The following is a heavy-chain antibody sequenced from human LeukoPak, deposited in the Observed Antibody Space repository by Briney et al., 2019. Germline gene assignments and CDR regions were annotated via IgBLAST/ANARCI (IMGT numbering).Heavy chain of an antibody. J-gene: IGHJ3*02. V-gene: IGHV4-61*02. Sequence: SETLSLTCTVSGDSISSGSYYWSWIRQPAGEGLEWIGRIYSSGRTHYSPSLKSRVAISVDTSKNQFSLKLSSVTAADTAVYYCARAHYDFWSGYSNNAFDIWGQGTMVTVSS. CDR3: ARAHYDFWSGYSNNAFDI. CDR2: IYSSGRT. D-gene: IGHD3-3*01. CDR1: GDSISSGSYY.